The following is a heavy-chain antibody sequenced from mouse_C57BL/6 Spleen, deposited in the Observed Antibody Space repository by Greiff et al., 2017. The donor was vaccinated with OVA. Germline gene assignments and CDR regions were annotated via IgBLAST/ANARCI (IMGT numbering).Heavy chain of an antibody. D-gene: IGHD2-2*01. CDR3: ARSGQTDPYGYDVRAFNAMDY. J-gene: IGHJ4*01. CDR2: IWSDGST. V-gene: IGHV2-6*03. CDR1: GFSLTSYG. Sequence: QVQLQQSGPGLVAPSQSLSITCTVSGFSLTSYGVHWVRQPPGKGLEWLVVIWSDGSTTYNSALKSRLSISKDNSKSQVFLKMNSLQTDDTAMYYCARSGQTDPYGYDVRAFNAMDYWGQGTSVTVSS.